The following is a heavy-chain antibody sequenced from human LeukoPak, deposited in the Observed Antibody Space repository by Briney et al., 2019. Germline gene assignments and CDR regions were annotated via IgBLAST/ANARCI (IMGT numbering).Heavy chain of an antibody. J-gene: IGHJ3*02. CDR1: GFTFSSYG. CDR2: INHSGST. CDR3: ARAFRDAFDI. Sequence: PGGSLRLSCAASGFTFSSYGMHWVRQAPGKGLEWIGEINHSGSTNYNPSLKSRVTISVDRSKNQFSLKLSSVTAADTAVYYCARAFRDAFDIWGQGTMVTVSS. V-gene: IGHV4-34*01.